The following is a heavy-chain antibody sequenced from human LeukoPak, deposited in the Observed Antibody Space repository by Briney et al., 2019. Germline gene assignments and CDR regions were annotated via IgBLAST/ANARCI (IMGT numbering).Heavy chain of an antibody. Sequence: GGSLRLSCAASGFTFSSYSMNWVRQAPGKGLEWVSSINSSSSYIYYADSVKGRFTISRDNAKNSLYLQMNSLRAEDTAVYYCARDRSGSYGYWGQGTLVTVSS. D-gene: IGHD1-26*01. CDR1: GFTFSSYS. J-gene: IGHJ4*02. CDR2: INSSSSYI. CDR3: ARDRSGSYGY. V-gene: IGHV3-21*01.